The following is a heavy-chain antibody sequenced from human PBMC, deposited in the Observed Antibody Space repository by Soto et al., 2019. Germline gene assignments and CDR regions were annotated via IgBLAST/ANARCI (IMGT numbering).Heavy chain of an antibody. CDR2: VYSGGTT. D-gene: IGHD5-18*01. CDR1: GFTVSSAY. J-gene: IGHJ6*02. CDR3: ARDPGYRNGMDV. V-gene: IGHV3-66*01. Sequence: EVQLVESGGGLVQPGGSLRLSCAASGFTVSSAYMTWVRQAPGKGLEWLSTVYSGGTTYYADSVKGRFSISRDNSKNTLFLQMNNLRVEDTAMYYCARDPGYRNGMDVWGQGTRVTVSS.